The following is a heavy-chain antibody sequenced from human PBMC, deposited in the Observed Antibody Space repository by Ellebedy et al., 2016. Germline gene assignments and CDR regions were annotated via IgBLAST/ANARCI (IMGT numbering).Heavy chain of an antibody. CDR2: IYSSGST. Sequence: SETLSLXCTVSGDSISNYYWSWIRQPAGKGLEWIGRIYSSGSTNYNPSLKSRVTMSIDTSKNQFSLKLSFVAAADTAVYYCARDPFRSSYDFWGQGTLVIVSS. J-gene: IGHJ4*02. CDR3: ARDPFRSSYDF. CDR1: GDSISNYY. D-gene: IGHD6-13*01. V-gene: IGHV4-4*07.